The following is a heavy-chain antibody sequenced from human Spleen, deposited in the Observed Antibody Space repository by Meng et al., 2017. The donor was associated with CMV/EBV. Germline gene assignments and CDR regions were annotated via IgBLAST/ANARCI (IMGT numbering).Heavy chain of an antibody. Sequence: QVALGVSGGGGVQPGGSLGLSCAASGFTFSSYGMHWVRQAPGKGLEWVAFIRYDGSNKYYADSVKGRFTISRDNSKNTLYLQMNSLRAEDTAVYYCAKFAGKGYWGQGTLVTVSS. V-gene: IGHV3-30*02. J-gene: IGHJ4*02. CDR2: IRYDGSNK. CDR3: AKFAGKGY. CDR1: GFTFSSYG.